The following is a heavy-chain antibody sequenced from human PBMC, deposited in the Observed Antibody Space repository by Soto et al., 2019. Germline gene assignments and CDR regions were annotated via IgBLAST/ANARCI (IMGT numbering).Heavy chain of an antibody. CDR2: IIPIFGTA. CDR3: ARLPVREADVDSNWFDP. D-gene: IGHD3-10*01. J-gene: IGHJ5*02. Sequence: ASVKVSCKASGGTFSSYAISWVRQAPGQGLEWMGGIIPIFGTANYAQKFQGRVTITADESTSTAYMELSSLRSEDTAVYYCARLPVREADVDSNWFDPWGQGTLVTVSS. CDR1: GGTFSSYA. V-gene: IGHV1-69*13.